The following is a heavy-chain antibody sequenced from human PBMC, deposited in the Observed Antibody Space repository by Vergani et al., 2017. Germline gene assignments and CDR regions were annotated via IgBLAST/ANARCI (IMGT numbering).Heavy chain of an antibody. CDR1: GGSISSYY. J-gene: IGHJ3*02. V-gene: IGHV4-59*01. Sequence: QVQLQESGPGLVKPSETLSLTCTVSGGSISSYYWSWIRQPPGKGLEWIGYIYYSGSTNYNPSLKSRVTISVDTSKNQFSLKLSSVTAADTAVYYCARGMTTVTTRAFDMWGEGTMVTVSS. CDR3: ARGMTTVTTRAFDM. CDR2: IYYSGST. D-gene: IGHD4-17*01.